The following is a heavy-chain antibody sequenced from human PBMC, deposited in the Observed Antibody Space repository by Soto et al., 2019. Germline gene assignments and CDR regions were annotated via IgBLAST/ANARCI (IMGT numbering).Heavy chain of an antibody. CDR3: ARDCSGGSCYPGMDV. Sequence: SLRLSCAASGFNFNSYTINWVRQAPGTRLEWLSSISSSGYIFSTDSVRGRFTITRDNAKNSVYLQINSLRAEDTAVYFCARDCSGGSCYPGMDVWGQGTTVTVSS. J-gene: IGHJ6*02. CDR2: ISSSGYI. CDR1: GFNFNSYT. D-gene: IGHD2-15*01. V-gene: IGHV3-21*01.